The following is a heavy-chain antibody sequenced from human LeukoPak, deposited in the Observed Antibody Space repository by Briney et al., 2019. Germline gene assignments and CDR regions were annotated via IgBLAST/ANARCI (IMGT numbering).Heavy chain of an antibody. CDR3: ARALEYSSSWYPFGTYNWFDP. CDR1: GYTFTSYA. Sequence: GASVKVSCKASGYTFTSYAMNWVRQAPGQGLEWMGWIIPIFGTANYAQKFQGRVTITADKSTSTAYMELSSLRSEDTAVYYCARALEYSSSWYPFGTYNWFDPWGQGTLVTVSS. V-gene: IGHV1-69*06. CDR2: IIPIFGTA. D-gene: IGHD6-13*01. J-gene: IGHJ5*02.